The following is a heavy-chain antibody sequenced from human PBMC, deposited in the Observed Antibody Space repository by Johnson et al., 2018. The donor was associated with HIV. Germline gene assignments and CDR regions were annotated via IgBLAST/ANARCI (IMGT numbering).Heavy chain of an antibody. CDR2: IKQDGSEK. Sequence: MQLVESGGGLVQPGGSLRLSCAASGFTFSSYWMSWVRQAPGKGLEWVANIKQDGSEKYYPDSVKGRFTISRDNSKNTLYLQMDSLRAEDTAMYYCARGYSSSSDDAFDIWGQGTLVTVSS. CDR1: GFTFSSYW. D-gene: IGHD6-13*01. J-gene: IGHJ3*02. V-gene: IGHV3-7*03. CDR3: ARGYSSSSDDAFDI.